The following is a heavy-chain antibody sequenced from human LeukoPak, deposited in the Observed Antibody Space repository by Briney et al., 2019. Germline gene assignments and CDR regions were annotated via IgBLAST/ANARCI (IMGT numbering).Heavy chain of an antibody. Sequence: GRSLRLSCAASGFTFSDYYTSWIRQAPGKGLEWVSYISGTSTYTNYADSVKGRFTISRDNAKNSLYLQMNSLRAEDTAVYYCARDISHCGGDCAPYYFDYWGQGTLVTVSS. CDR2: ISGTSTYT. V-gene: IGHV3-11*05. CDR3: ARDISHCGGDCAPYYFDY. D-gene: IGHD2-21*02. J-gene: IGHJ4*02. CDR1: GFTFSDYY.